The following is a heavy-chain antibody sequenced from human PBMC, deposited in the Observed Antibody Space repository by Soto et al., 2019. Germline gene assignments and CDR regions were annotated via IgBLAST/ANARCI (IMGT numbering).Heavy chain of an antibody. CDR2: IKQDGSEK. CDR1: GFTFSDYW. D-gene: IGHD3-22*01. V-gene: IGHV3-7*01. J-gene: IGHJ4*02. Sequence: PGGSLRLSCAASGFTFSDYWMTWVRQAPGKGLEWVANIKQDGSEKYYVDSVKGRFTISRDNVKNSLFLQMSSLRVEDTAVYYCARSMFDYDSSGYSNYWGQGTLVTVSS. CDR3: ARSMFDYDSSGYSNY.